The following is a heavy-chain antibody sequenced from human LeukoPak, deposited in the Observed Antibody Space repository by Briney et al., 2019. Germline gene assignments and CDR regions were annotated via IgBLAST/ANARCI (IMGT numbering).Heavy chain of an antibody. Sequence: GGSLRLSCAASGFTFSSYSMNWVRQAPGKGLEWVSSISGSNSYIYYADSMKGRFTISRDNAKNSLYLQMNSLRAEDTAVYYCARDQVSVAGTGIDYWGQGTLVTVSS. CDR2: ISGSNSYI. CDR3: ARDQVSVAGTGIDY. D-gene: IGHD6-19*01. CDR1: GFTFSSYS. V-gene: IGHV3-21*01. J-gene: IGHJ4*02.